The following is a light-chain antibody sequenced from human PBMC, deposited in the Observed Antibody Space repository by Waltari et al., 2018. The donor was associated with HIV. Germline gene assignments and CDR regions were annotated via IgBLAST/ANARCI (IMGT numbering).Light chain of an antibody. CDR3: QSADSSSTEV. Sequence: SYKLTHPHSLSVSPQQTARIICSGDALSKKNAYRYKQKTGQAPVLGSYKDNESRTGTPELSSGSSARTTVTLTISGDHAEDEADYYWQSADSSSTEVFGTGTKVTVL. V-gene: IGLV3-25*03. J-gene: IGLJ1*01. CDR1: ALSKKN. CDR2: KDN.